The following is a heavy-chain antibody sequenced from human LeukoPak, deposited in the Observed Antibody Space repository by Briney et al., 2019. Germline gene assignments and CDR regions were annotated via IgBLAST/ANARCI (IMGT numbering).Heavy chain of an antibody. CDR3: AKGGAKGYCSGGSCYEAAFDI. CDR2: ISGSGGST. CDR1: GFTVSSNY. J-gene: IGHJ3*02. D-gene: IGHD2-15*01. Sequence: HPGGSLRLSCAASGFTVSSNYMSWVRQAPGKGLEWVSAISGSGGSTYYADFVKGRFTISRDNSKNTLYLQMNSLRAEDTAVYYCAKGGAKGYCSGGSCYEAAFDIWGQGTMVTVSS. V-gene: IGHV3-23*01.